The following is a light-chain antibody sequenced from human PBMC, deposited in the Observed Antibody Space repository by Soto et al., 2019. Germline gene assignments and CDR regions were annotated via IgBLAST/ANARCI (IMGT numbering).Light chain of an antibody. V-gene: IGKV3-20*01. Sequence: EIVLTQSPDTLSLSPGERATLSCRASPSVYSNYLAWYQQKPGQTPRLLIYGASSRATGIPDRFSGSGSGTDFTLTISRLETEDFAVYYCQQYDTSPFTFGPGTKVDFK. CDR1: PSVYSNY. CDR2: GAS. CDR3: QQYDTSPFT. J-gene: IGKJ3*01.